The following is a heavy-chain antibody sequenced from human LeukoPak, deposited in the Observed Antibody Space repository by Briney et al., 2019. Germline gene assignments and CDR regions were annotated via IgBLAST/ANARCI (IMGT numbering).Heavy chain of an antibody. Sequence: SETLSLTCAVSGGSISSGGYSWSWIRQPPGKGLEWIGYIYYSGSTYYNPSLKSRVTISVDTSKNQFSLKLSSVTAADTAVYYCARAHSGSHRAGQHPMDVWGKGTTVTVSS. CDR2: IYYSGST. J-gene: IGHJ6*04. CDR1: GGSISSGGYS. D-gene: IGHD1-26*01. V-gene: IGHV4-30-4*07. CDR3: ARAHSGSHRAGQHPMDV.